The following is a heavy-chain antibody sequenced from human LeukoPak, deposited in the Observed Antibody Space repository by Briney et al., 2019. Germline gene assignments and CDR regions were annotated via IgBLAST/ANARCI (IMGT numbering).Heavy chain of an antibody. CDR3: AKGGCDFDF. D-gene: IGHD6-19*01. CDR2: ISRDGATT. V-gene: IGHV3-43*02. CDR1: GLTLDDYA. Sequence: PGGSLRLSCAASGLTLDDYAMHWVRQPPGKGLEWVSLISRDGATTFYADSVKGRFSISRDNRKNSLYLQMNNLRTEDTGLYYCAKGGCDFDFWGQGTLVTVSS. J-gene: IGHJ4*02.